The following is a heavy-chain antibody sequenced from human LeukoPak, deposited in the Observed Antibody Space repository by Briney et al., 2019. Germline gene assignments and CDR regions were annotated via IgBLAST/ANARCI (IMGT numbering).Heavy chain of an antibody. J-gene: IGHJ4*02. Sequence: SETLSLTCTVSGGSISSYYWSWIRQPPGKGLEWIGYIYYSGSTNYNPSLKSRVTISLDTSKNQFSLKLTSVTAADTAVYYCARDRDSSGYYYVDWGQGTLVTVSS. D-gene: IGHD3-22*01. CDR3: ARDRDSSGYYYVD. CDR2: IYYSGST. V-gene: IGHV4-59*12. CDR1: GGSISSYY.